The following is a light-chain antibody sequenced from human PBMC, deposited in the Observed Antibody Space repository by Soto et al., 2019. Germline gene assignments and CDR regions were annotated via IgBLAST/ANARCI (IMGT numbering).Light chain of an antibody. CDR1: QSVYSY. CDR2: DAS. J-gene: IGKJ5*01. V-gene: IGKV3-11*01. Sequence: EIVLTQSPATLSLSPGERATLSCRASQSVYSYLAWYQQQPGQAPRLLIYDASNRATGIPARFRGSGSGTDFTLTISSLEPEDFAVYYCQQRSNWPITFGQGTRLEIK. CDR3: QQRSNWPIT.